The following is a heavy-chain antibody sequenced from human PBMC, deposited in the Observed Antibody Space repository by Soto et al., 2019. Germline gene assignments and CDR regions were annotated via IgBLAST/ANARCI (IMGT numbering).Heavy chain of an antibody. CDR1: GFTFTSFT. CDR2: MSYDGART. CDR3: ARDRPYGDPNWFDP. V-gene: IGHV3-30-3*01. D-gene: IGHD4-17*01. Sequence: QVQLVESGGGGVQPGGSLSLSCATSGFTFTSFTMHWVGQAPGKGLGGIAVMSYDGARTDYADAVKGRFTISRDTSKNTLYLQMNNLRPDDTAMYYCARDRPYGDPNWFDPWGQGTLVTVSS. J-gene: IGHJ5*02.